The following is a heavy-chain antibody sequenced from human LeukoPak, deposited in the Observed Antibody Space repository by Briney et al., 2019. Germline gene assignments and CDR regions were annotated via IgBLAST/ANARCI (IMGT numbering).Heavy chain of an antibody. D-gene: IGHD6-6*01. J-gene: IGHJ4*01. Sequence: PGGPLRLSCEASGFTFSTYSMNWVRQAPGKGLEWVSSISGGSNYIYYADSVKGRLTISRDNAKNSLYLQMNSLRAEDTAVYYCAASYSSLSPNDYWGHGTLVIVSS. V-gene: IGHV3-21*01. CDR3: AASYSSLSPNDY. CDR2: ISGGSNYI. CDR1: GFTFSTYS.